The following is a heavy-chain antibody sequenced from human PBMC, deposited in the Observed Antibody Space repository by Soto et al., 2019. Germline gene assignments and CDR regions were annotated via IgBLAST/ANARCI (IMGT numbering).Heavy chain of an antibody. CDR2: ISAYNGNT. D-gene: IGHD3-16*01. J-gene: IGHJ4*02. Sequence: APGQGLEWMGWISAYNGNTNYAQNLQGRVTMTTDTSARTAYMELRSLRSDDTAVYYCAKTKIRLPRDMDYWGQGTLVTVSS. CDR3: AKTKIRLPRDMDY. V-gene: IGHV1-18*01.